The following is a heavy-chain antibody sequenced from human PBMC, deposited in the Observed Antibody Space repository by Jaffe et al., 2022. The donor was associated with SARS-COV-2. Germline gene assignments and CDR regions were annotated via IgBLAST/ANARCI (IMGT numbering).Heavy chain of an antibody. CDR2: INHSGST. CDR3: ARERQLVRKINWFDP. D-gene: IGHD6-13*01. Sequence: QVQLQQWGAGLLKPSETLSLTCAVYGGSFSGYYWSWIRQPPGKGLEWIGEINHSGSTNYNPSLKSRVTISVDTSKNQFSLKLSSVTAADTAVYYCARERQLVRKINWFDPWGQGTLVTVSS. V-gene: IGHV4-34*01. CDR1: GGSFSGYY. J-gene: IGHJ5*02.